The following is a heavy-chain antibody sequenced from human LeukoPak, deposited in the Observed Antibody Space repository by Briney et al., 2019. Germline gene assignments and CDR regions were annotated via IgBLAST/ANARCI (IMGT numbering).Heavy chain of an antibody. Sequence: ASVKVSCKASGYTFTSYGISWVRQAPGQGLEWMGWISAYNGNTNYAQKLQGRVTMTTDTSTSTAYMELRSLRSDDTAVYYCARESQWEAAGALFDYWGQGTLVTVSS. V-gene: IGHV1-18*01. D-gene: IGHD6-13*01. CDR2: ISAYNGNT. CDR3: ARESQWEAAGALFDY. J-gene: IGHJ4*02. CDR1: GYTFTSYG.